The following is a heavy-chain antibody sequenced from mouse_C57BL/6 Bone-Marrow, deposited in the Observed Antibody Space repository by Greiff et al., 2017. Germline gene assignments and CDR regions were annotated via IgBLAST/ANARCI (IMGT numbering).Heavy chain of an antibody. CDR3: AKNDYYGSSWFAS. Sequence: QVQLQQSGPGLVQPSQSLSITCTVSGFSLTSYGVHWVRQSPGKGLEWLGVIWRGGSTDYNAAFMSRLSITKDNSKSQVFFKMNSRQADDTAIYYCAKNDYYGSSWFASWGQGTLVTVSA. CDR2: IWRGGST. V-gene: IGHV2-5*01. J-gene: IGHJ3*01. CDR1: GFSLTSYG. D-gene: IGHD1-1*01.